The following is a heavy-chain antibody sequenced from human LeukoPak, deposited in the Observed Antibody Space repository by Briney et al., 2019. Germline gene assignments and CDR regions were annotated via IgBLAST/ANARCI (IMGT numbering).Heavy chain of an antibody. J-gene: IGHJ4*03. Sequence: PSETLSLTCTVSGGSISSYYWSWIRQPPGKGLEWIGYISYSGRTSYNPSLKSRVTISVDTSKNQFSLKLNSVTAAATAVYYCARLNDPGDKDDWGQGTMVTVSS. CDR1: GGSISSYY. CDR2: ISYSGRT. V-gene: IGHV4-59*08. CDR3: ARLNDPGDKDD. D-gene: IGHD1-1*01.